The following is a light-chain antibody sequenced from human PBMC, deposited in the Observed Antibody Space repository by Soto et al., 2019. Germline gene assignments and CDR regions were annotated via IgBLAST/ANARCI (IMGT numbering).Light chain of an antibody. CDR1: SSDVGGYNS. V-gene: IGLV2-14*03. J-gene: IGLJ1*01. CDR3: SSYTTSSTYV. CDR2: NVS. Sequence: QSALTQPASVSGSPGQSITISCTGTSSDVGGYNSVSWYQHHPGKAPKLMIYNVSNRPSGVSSRFSGSKSGNTASLTISGLQAEDEADYYCSSYTTSSTYVFATGTKPTVL.